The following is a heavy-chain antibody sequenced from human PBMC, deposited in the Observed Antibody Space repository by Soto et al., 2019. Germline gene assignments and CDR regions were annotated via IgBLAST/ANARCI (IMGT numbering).Heavy chain of an antibody. D-gene: IGHD6-19*01. CDR3: ANTVAGAKLFNRMRVNWFDP. CDR2: ISGSGGST. V-gene: IGHV3-23*01. Sequence: EVQLLESGGGLVQPGGSLRLSCAASGFTFSSYAMSWVRQAPGKGLEWVSAISGSGGSTYYADSVTGRFTISRDNSKNTLYLQMNSLRAEDTAVYYCANTVAGAKLFNRMRVNWFDPWGQGSLVTVSS. J-gene: IGHJ5*02. CDR1: GFTFSSYA.